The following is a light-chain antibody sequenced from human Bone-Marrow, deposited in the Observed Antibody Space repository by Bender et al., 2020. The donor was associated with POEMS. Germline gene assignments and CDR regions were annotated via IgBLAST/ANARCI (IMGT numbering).Light chain of an antibody. Sequence: QSALTQPASVSGSPGQSITIPCTGTSSELGIYDLVSWYQQHPGKAPKFIIYEAVKRPSGVSNRFSGSKSGDTATLTISGLQAEDEAHYYCAAWDDSLSGWVFGGGTKLAVL. CDR1: SSELGIYDL. CDR2: EAV. J-gene: IGLJ3*02. CDR3: AAWDDSLSGWV. V-gene: IGLV2-23*01.